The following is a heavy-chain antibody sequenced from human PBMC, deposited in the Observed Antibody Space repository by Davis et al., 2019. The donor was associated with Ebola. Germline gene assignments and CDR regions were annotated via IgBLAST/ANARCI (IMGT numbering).Heavy chain of an antibody. J-gene: IGHJ6*02. CDR1: GFTFSSYA. CDR2: ISGSGGST. Sequence: GESLKISCAASGFTFSSYAMSWVRQAPGKGLEWVSAISGSGGSTYYADSVKGRFTISRDNSKNSLYLQMNSLRAEDTAVYYCARDRDSIAAAGTYYYGMDVWGQGTTVTVSS. D-gene: IGHD6-13*01. CDR3: ARDRDSIAAAGTYYYGMDV. V-gene: IGHV3-23*01.